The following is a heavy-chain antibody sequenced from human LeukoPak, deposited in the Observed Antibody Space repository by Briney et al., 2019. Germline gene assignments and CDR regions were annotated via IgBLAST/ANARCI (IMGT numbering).Heavy chain of an antibody. J-gene: IGHJ4*02. Sequence: GGSLRLSCAASGFTFSSYAMHWVRQAPGKGLEWVAVISYDGSNKYYADSMKGRFTISRDNSKNTLYLQMNSLRAEDTAVYYCARDRTGIFDYWGQGTLVTVSS. CDR2: ISYDGSNK. D-gene: IGHD1-1*01. CDR3: ARDRTGIFDY. V-gene: IGHV3-30*04. CDR1: GFTFSSYA.